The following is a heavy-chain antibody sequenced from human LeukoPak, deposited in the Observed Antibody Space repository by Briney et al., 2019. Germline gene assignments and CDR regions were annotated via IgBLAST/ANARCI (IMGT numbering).Heavy chain of an antibody. Sequence: GGSLRLSCAASGFTFSSYGMHWVRQAPGKGLEWVTFILYDGSNKYYADSVKGRFTISRDNSKNTLYLQMNSLRAEDTAVYYCARDGSGSYEGNYFDYWGQGTLVTVSS. CDR2: ILYDGSNK. CDR1: GFTFSSYG. CDR3: ARDGSGSYEGNYFDY. D-gene: IGHD3-10*01. J-gene: IGHJ4*02. V-gene: IGHV3-30*02.